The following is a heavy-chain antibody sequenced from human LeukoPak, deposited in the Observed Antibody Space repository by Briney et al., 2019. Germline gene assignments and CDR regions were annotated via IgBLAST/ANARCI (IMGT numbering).Heavy chain of an antibody. CDR3: AKSMFPRLTHYFDY. D-gene: IGHD3-10*02. CDR1: GFIFTNYF. Sequence: GGSLRLSCAASGFIFTNYFMSWVRQAPGKGLEWVSAISGSGGSTYYADSVKGRFTISRDNSKNTLYLQMNSLRAEDTAVYYCAKSMFPRLTHYFDYWGQGTLVTVSS. CDR2: ISGSGGST. J-gene: IGHJ4*02. V-gene: IGHV3-23*01.